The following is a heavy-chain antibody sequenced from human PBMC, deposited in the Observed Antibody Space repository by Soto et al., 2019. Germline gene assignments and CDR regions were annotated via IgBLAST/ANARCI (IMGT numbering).Heavy chain of an antibody. Sequence: QVQLVQSGAEVKKPGSSVKVSCKASGGTFSSYAISWVRQAPGQGLEWMGGIIPIFGTANYAQKFQGRVTITADASTSTAYMELSSLRSEDTAVYYCARIVVGYYYGSWGWFDPWGQGTLVTVSS. CDR2: IIPIFGTA. D-gene: IGHD3-10*01. J-gene: IGHJ5*02. CDR1: GGTFSSYA. CDR3: ARIVVGYYYGSWGWFDP. V-gene: IGHV1-69*01.